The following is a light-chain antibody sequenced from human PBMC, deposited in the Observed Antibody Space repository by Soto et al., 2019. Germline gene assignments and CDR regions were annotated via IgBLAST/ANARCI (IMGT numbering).Light chain of an antibody. CDR3: QEYGTWPYT. V-gene: IGKV3-15*01. CDR2: LAS. Sequence: EVVVTQSPATLSVSPGERVTLSCRASQSVNDRLAWYQHKPGQPPRLLIYLASLRATGTAARFSGSGSGTDFTLTINSLQSEDFAVYYCQEYGTWPYTFVQGTTLDIK. CDR1: QSVNDR. J-gene: IGKJ2*01.